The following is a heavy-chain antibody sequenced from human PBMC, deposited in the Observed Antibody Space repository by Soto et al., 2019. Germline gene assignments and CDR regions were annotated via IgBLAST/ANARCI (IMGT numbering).Heavy chain of an antibody. Sequence: GGSLRLSCAASGYTFSHYWMHWVRQAPGKGLVWVSRVNPDGTITTYADSVKGRFTISRDNAKNTLYLQMNSLGVEDTALYYCSYECLGDKDLWCPGTPVTVSS. CDR3: SYECLGDKDL. J-gene: IGHJ4*01. CDR2: VNPDGTIT. CDR1: GYTFSHYW. D-gene: IGHD3-3*01. V-gene: IGHV3-74*01.